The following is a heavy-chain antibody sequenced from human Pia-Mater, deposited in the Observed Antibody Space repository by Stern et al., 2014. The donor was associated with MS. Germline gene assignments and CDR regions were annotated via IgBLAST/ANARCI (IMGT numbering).Heavy chain of an antibody. D-gene: IGHD3-3*01. CDR3: ARGPKFGAFDV. Sequence: VQLVESGAEVKRPGASVKVSCKTSGYTFTGSFMYWVRQAPGQGLEGMGRINPKSGATDYAEKFEGRVTLTRDTAITTAYMEVIRLTSDDTAVYYCARGPKFGAFDVWGQGTVITVS. J-gene: IGHJ3*01. V-gene: IGHV1-2*06. CDR2: INPKSGAT. CDR1: GYTFTGSF.